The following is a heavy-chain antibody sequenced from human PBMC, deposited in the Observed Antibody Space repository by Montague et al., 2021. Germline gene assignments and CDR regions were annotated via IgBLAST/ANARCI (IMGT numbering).Heavy chain of an antibody. CDR3: AREVKMGEGYKYGQAPYYYYGMDV. CDR2: MSSGSNYI. Sequence: LRLSCAASGFTFSSYNMNWVRQAPGKGLEWVSSMSSGSNYIYYADSLMGRFTISRDNAKNSLYLQMNSLRAEDTAVYYCAREVKMGEGYKYGQAPYYYYGMDVWGQGTTVTVSS. CDR1: GFTFSSYN. V-gene: IGHV3-21*01. J-gene: IGHJ6*02. D-gene: IGHD5-18*01.